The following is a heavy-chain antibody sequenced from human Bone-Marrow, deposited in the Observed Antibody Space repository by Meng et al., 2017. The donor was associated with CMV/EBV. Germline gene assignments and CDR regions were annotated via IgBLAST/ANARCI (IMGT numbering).Heavy chain of an antibody. D-gene: IGHD1-7*01. Sequence: GGSLRLSCAASGFTVSSNYMSWVRQAPGKGLEWVSVIYSGGSTYYADSVKGRFTISRGNAKNTLYLQMSSLGAEDTAVYYCTRGGGTTGGGPLDYWGQGTLVTVPS. J-gene: IGHJ4*02. CDR3: TRGGGTTGGGPLDY. V-gene: IGHV3-53*01. CDR2: IYSGGST. CDR1: GFTVSSNY.